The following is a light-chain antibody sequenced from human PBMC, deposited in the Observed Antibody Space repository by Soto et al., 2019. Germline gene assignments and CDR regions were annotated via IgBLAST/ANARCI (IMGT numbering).Light chain of an antibody. CDR1: SSDVVDYNY. CDR3: TSFTTINTLV. Sequence: QSALTQPASVSGSPGQSITISCTGPSSDVVDYNYVSWYQQHPGEAPRLLIHEGTNRPSGVSTRLSGSKSGNMASLTISGLQAEDEADYYCTSFTTINTLVFGDGTKVTVL. CDR2: EGT. V-gene: IGLV2-14*01. J-gene: IGLJ1*01.